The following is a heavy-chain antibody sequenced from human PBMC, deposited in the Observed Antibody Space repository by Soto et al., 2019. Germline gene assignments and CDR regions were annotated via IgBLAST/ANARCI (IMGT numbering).Heavy chain of an antibody. V-gene: IGHV3-23*01. D-gene: IGHD3-16*02. J-gene: IGHJ6*03. CDR2: ISGSGGST. Sequence: GSLRLSSAASGFTFISHAVSWVRQTEGKELEWVSAISGSGGSTYYADSVKGRFTISRDNSKNTLYLQMNSLRAEDTAVYYCAKGYDYIWGSYRYYYYYYMDVWGKGTTVTVSS. CDR1: GFTFISHA. CDR3: AKGYDYIWGSYRYYYYYYMDV.